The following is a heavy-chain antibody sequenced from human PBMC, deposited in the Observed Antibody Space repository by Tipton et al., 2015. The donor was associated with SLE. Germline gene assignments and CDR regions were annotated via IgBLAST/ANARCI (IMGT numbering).Heavy chain of an antibody. V-gene: IGHV4-34*01. D-gene: IGHD2-15*01. J-gene: IGHJ5*02. CDR2: INHSGST. Sequence: LRLSCAVHGGSFSGYYWSWIRQPPGKGLEWIGEINHSGSTNYNPSLKSRVTISVDTSKNQFSLKLSSVTAADTAVYFCARPYCSGGSCVGGWFDPWGQGTLVTVSS. CDR3: ARPYCSGGSCVGGWFDP. CDR1: GGSFSGYY.